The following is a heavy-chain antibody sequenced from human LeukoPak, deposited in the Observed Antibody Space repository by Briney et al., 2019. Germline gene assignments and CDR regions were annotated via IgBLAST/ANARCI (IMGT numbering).Heavy chain of an antibody. V-gene: IGHV1-69*05. J-gene: IGHJ4*02. CDR2: IIPIFGPA. D-gene: IGHD3-3*01. CDR3: ARGVTIFGSTSFDY. Sequence: SVTVSCKASGGTFSSYAISWVRQAPGQGLEWMGGIIPIFGPANYAQKFQGRVTITTDESTSTAYMELTSLRSEDTAVYYCARGVTIFGSTSFDYWGQGTLVTVSS. CDR1: GGTFSSYA.